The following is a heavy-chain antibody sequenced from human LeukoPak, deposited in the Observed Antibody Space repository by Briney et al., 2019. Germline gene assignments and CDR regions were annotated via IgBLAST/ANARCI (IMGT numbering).Heavy chain of an antibody. Sequence: ASVKVSCKASGYTFTSYGISWVRQAPGQGLEWMGGIIPIFGTANYAQKFQGRVTITADKSTSTAYMELSSLRSEDTAVYYCAIEDIVVVPAARFFDYWGQGTLVTVSS. CDR2: IIPIFGTA. CDR1: GYTFTSYG. V-gene: IGHV1-69*06. J-gene: IGHJ4*02. D-gene: IGHD2-2*01. CDR3: AIEDIVVVPAARFFDY.